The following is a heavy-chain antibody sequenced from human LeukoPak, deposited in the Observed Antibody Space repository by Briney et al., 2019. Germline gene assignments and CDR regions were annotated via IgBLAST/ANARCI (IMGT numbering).Heavy chain of an antibody. J-gene: IGHJ6*02. V-gene: IGHV1-18*01. Sequence: ASVKVSCKASGYTFTSYGISWVRQAPGQGLEWMGWISAYNGNTNYAQKLQGRVTMTTDTSTSTAYMELRGLRSDDTAVYYCARDRDTAMANYYYYGMDVWGQGTTVTVSS. CDR2: ISAYNGNT. D-gene: IGHD5-18*01. CDR1: GYTFTSYG. CDR3: ARDRDTAMANYYYYGMDV.